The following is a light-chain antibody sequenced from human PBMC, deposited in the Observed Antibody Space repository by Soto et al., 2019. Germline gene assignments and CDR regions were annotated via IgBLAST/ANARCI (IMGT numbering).Light chain of an antibody. Sequence: EILMTQSPATLSVSPGERVTLSCRASQSVSSRLAWCQQKPGQPPRLLIYDASTRATGVPARFSGSGSGTDFTLTISGLQSEDFAVYYCLQYNVRPLWTFGQGTKVE. CDR3: LQYNVRPLWT. V-gene: IGKV3-15*01. CDR1: QSVSSR. J-gene: IGKJ1*01. CDR2: DAS.